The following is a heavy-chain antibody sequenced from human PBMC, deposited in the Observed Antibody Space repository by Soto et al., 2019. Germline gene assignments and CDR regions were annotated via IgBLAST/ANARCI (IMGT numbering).Heavy chain of an antibody. CDR1: GFTFSSYA. V-gene: IGHV3-23*01. Sequence: GGSLRLSCAASGFTFSSYAMSWVRQAPWKGLEWVSAISGSGGSTYYADSVKGRFTISRDNSKNTLYLQMNSLRAEDTAVYYCAKSGVLRFLEWLFPFDYWGQGTLVTVSS. D-gene: IGHD3-3*01. J-gene: IGHJ4*02. CDR2: ISGSGGST. CDR3: AKSGVLRFLEWLFPFDY.